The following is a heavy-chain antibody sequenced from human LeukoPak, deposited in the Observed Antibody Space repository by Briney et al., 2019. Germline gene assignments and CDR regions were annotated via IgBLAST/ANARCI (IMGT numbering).Heavy chain of an antibody. CDR2: IYSGGST. CDR1: GFTVSSNY. Sequence: GGSLRLSCAASGFTVSSNYMSWVRQAPGKGLEWASVIYSGGSTYYADSVKGRFTISRDNSKNTLYLQMNSLRAEDTAVYYCARGCGGDCYQGAFDIWGQGTMVTVSS. D-gene: IGHD2-21*02. V-gene: IGHV3-53*01. J-gene: IGHJ3*02. CDR3: ARGCGGDCYQGAFDI.